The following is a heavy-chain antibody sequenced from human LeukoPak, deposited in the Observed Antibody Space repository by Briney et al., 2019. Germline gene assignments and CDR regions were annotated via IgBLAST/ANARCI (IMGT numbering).Heavy chain of an antibody. J-gene: IGHJ4*02. Sequence: GRSLRLSCAASGITFRSYGMHWVRQAPGKGLEWVAFIWYDGSNKYYADSVKGRFTISRDNSRNTLFLQMNSLRAEDTAVYYCAREVYSSGWYGGYFDYWGQGTLVTVSS. D-gene: IGHD6-19*01. CDR2: IWYDGSNK. V-gene: IGHV3-33*01. CDR3: AREVYSSGWYGGYFDY. CDR1: GITFRSYG.